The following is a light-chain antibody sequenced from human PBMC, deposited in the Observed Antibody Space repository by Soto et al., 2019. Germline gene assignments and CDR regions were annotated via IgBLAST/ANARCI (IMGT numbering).Light chain of an antibody. Sequence: EIVMTQSPATLSVSPGERATLSCRASQSVRSNLAWYQQKPGQAPRLLIYGASTRATGIPARFSGSGSGTEFTLTISSLQSEDFAVYYCQQYNNCPGTFGPGTKVDIK. J-gene: IGKJ3*01. CDR1: QSVRSN. CDR3: QQYNNCPGT. CDR2: GAS. V-gene: IGKV3-15*01.